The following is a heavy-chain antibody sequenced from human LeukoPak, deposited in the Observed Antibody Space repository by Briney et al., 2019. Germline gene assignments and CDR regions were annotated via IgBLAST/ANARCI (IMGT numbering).Heavy chain of an antibody. CDR1: GYTFTSYY. Sequence: APVKASCKASGYTFTSYYMHWVRQAPGQGLEWMGIINPSGGSTSYAQKFQGRVTMTRDMSTSTVYMELSSLRSEDTAVYYCARDGEESSGYSVWFDPWGQGTLVTVSS. D-gene: IGHD3-22*01. J-gene: IGHJ5*02. CDR2: INPSGGST. CDR3: ARDGEESSGYSVWFDP. V-gene: IGHV1-46*01.